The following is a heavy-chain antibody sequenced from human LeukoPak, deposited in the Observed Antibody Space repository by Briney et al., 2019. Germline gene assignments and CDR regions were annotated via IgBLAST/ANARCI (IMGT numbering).Heavy chain of an antibody. J-gene: IGHJ4*02. CDR3: ALYSSSSGVEYFDY. D-gene: IGHD6-6*01. Sequence: GGSLRLSCAASGFTVSSNYMSWVRQAPGKGLEWVSVIYSGGSTYYADSVKGRFTISRDNSKNTLYLQMNSLRAEDTAVYYCALYSSSSGVEYFDYWGQGTLVTVSS. CDR2: IYSGGST. V-gene: IGHV3-66*01. CDR1: GFTVSSNY.